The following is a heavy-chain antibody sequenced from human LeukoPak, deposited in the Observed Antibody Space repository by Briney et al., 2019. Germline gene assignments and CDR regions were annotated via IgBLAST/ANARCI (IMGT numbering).Heavy chain of an antibody. CDR3: ARAGPRYFDWLGY. V-gene: IGHV4-59*01. CDR1: GGSISSYY. J-gene: IGHJ4*02. Sequence: PSETLSLTCTVSGGSISSYYWSWIRQPPGKGLEWIGYIYYSGSTNYNPSLKSRVTISVDTSKNQFSLKLSSVTAADTAVYYCARAGPRYFDWLGYWGQGTLVTDSS. CDR2: IYYSGST. D-gene: IGHD3-9*01.